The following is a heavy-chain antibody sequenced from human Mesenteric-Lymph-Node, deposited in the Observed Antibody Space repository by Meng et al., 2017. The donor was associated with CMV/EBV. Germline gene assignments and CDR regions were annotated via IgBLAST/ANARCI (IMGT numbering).Heavy chain of an antibody. J-gene: IGHJ5*02. CDR3: AREITMVRGLSWFDP. CDR2: IYYSGYT. CDR1: GGSISTYY. V-gene: IGHV4-59*01. Sequence: VSGGSISTYYWSWIRQPPGKGLEWIGYIYYSGYTHYNPSLKSRVTMSVDTPKNQFSLKLTSVTAADTAVYYCAREITMVRGLSWFDPWGQGTLVTVSS. D-gene: IGHD3-10*01.